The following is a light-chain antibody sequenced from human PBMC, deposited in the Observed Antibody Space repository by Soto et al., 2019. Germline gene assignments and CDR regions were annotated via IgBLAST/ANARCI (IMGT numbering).Light chain of an antibody. CDR3: AAWDDSLKEL. J-gene: IGLJ2*01. V-gene: IGLV1-40*01. CDR2: GNN. CDR1: SSNIGAGYD. Sequence: QSVLTQPPSVSGAPGQRVIISCSGSSSNIGAGYDVHWYQHLPGTTPKLLIYGNNQRPSGVPDRFSGSKSGTSASLAISGLQSEDEADYHCAAWDDSLKELFGGGTKVTVL.